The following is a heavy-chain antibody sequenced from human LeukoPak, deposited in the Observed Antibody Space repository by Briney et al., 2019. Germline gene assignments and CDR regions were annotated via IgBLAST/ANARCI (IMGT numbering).Heavy chain of an antibody. J-gene: IGHJ4*02. CDR1: GYTLTELS. Sequence: ASVKVSCKVSGYTLTELSMHWVRQAPGKGLEWMGGFDPEDGETIYAQKFQGRVTMTEDTSTDTAYMELSSLRSEDTAVYYCATGPSLRYFDWFSFWGQGTLVTVPS. D-gene: IGHD3-9*01. V-gene: IGHV1-24*01. CDR2: FDPEDGET. CDR3: ATGPSLRYFDWFSF.